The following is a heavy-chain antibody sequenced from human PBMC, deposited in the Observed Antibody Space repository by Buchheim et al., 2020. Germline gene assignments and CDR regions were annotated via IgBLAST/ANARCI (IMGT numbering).Heavy chain of an antibody. CDR3: AYSSGWDAEYFQH. Sequence: QVQLQESGPGLVKPSETLSLSCNVSGGSISSHYWSWIRQPPGKGLEWIGYIYYSGSTNYNPSLKSRVTISVDTSKNQFFLQLNSVTAADTAAYYCAYSSGWDAEYFQHWGQGTL. D-gene: IGHD6-19*01. CDR2: IYYSGST. J-gene: IGHJ1*01. CDR1: GGSISSHY. V-gene: IGHV4-59*11.